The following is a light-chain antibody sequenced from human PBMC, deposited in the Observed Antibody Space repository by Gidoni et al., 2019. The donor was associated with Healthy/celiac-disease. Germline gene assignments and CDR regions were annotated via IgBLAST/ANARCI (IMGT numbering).Light chain of an antibody. J-gene: IGKJ4*01. Sequence: IVLTQSPGTLSLSPGERATLSCRASQSVSSSYLAWYQQKPGQAPRLLIYGACSRATGIPDRFSGRGSGTDFTLTISRLEPEDCAVYYCQQYGSSPLTFGGXTKVEIK. CDR1: QSVSSSY. CDR2: GAC. V-gene: IGKV3-20*01. CDR3: QQYGSSPLT.